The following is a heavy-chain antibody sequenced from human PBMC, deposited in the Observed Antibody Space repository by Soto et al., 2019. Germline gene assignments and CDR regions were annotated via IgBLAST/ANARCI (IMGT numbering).Heavy chain of an antibody. J-gene: IGHJ2*01. CDR2: IYWDDDK. CDR3: AHSRTTGTTVWYFDL. V-gene: IGHV2-5*02. Sequence: QITLKESGPTLVKPTQTLTLTCTFSGFSLSTSGVGVGWIRQPPGKALEWLALIYWDDDKRYSPSLQSRLTITKDTSKNQVVITMTNMDPVDTATYYCAHSRTTGTTVWYFDLWGRGTLVTVSS. CDR1: GFSLSTSGVG. D-gene: IGHD1-7*01.